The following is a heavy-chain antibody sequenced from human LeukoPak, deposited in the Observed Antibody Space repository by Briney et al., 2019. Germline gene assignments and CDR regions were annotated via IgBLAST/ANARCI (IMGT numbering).Heavy chain of an antibody. CDR3: ARGGDYGDLRYFDY. Sequence: SSETLSLTCTVPGGSINNYYWSWIRQPPGKGLEWIGYIYYRGSTNYNPSLKSRVTFSVDTSKNQFSLKLNSVTAADTAVYYCARGGDYGDLRYFDYWGQGTLVTVSS. CDR1: GGSINNYY. CDR2: IYYRGST. J-gene: IGHJ4*02. D-gene: IGHD4-17*01. V-gene: IGHV4-59*01.